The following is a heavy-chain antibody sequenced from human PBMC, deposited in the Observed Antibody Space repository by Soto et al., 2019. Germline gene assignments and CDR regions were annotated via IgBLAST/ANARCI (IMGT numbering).Heavy chain of an antibody. Sequence: ASVKVTCKASCYTFTSYGISWVRQAPGQGLEWMGWISAYNGNTNYAQKLQGRVTMTTDTSTSTAYMELRSLRSDDTAVYYCARVVTYYYDSSGISDYWGQGTLVTVSS. D-gene: IGHD3-22*01. J-gene: IGHJ4*02. CDR1: CYTFTSYG. CDR2: ISAYNGNT. V-gene: IGHV1-18*04. CDR3: ARVVTYYYDSSGISDY.